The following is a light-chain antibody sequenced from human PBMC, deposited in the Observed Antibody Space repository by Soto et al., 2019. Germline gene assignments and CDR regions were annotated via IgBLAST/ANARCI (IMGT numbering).Light chain of an antibody. Sequence: EIVMTQSPATLSVSPGERATLSCRASQSVSSNLAWYQQKPGQAPSLLIYGASTRATGIPARFSGSGSGTEFTLTISSLQSEDFAVYYCQKYNTWPPLTFGGGTKVEIK. V-gene: IGKV3-15*01. CDR1: QSVSSN. CDR3: QKYNTWPPLT. CDR2: GAS. J-gene: IGKJ4*01.